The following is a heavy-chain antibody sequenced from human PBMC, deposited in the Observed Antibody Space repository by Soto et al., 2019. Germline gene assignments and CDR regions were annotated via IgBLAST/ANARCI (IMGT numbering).Heavy chain of an antibody. CDR3: ARDNGRQWLVKRRPNWFDP. CDR1: GYTFTSYA. CDR2: INAGNGNT. D-gene: IGHD6-19*01. J-gene: IGHJ5*02. Sequence: QVQLVQSGAEVKKPGASVKVSCKASGYTFTSYAMHWVRQAPGQRLEWMGWINAGNGNTKYSQKFQGRVTITRDTSASTAYMELSSLRSEDTAVYYCARDNGRQWLVKRRPNWFDPWGQGTLVTVSS. V-gene: IGHV1-3*01.